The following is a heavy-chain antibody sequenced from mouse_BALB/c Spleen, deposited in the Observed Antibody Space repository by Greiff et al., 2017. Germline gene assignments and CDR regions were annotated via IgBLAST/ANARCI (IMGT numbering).Heavy chain of an antibody. CDR3: AYDYDEWFAY. V-gene: IGHV14-3*02. D-gene: IGHD2-4*01. CDR2: IDPANGNT. J-gene: IGHJ3*01. CDR1: GFNIKDTY. Sequence: VQLKESGAELVKPGASVKLSCTASGFNIKDTYMHWVKQRPEQGLEWIGRIDPANGNTKYDPKFQGKATITADTSSNTAYLQLSSLTSEDTAVYYCAYDYDEWFAYWGQGTLVTVSA.